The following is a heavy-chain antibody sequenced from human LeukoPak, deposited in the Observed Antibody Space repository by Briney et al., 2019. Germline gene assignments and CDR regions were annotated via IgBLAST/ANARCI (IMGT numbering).Heavy chain of an antibody. CDR3: ARDAGGYYAY. D-gene: IGHD3-22*01. J-gene: IGHJ4*02. CDR2: ISYDGSNK. CDR1: GFTFNSYG. V-gene: IGHV3-30*03. Sequence: GGSLRLSCAASGFTFNSYGMHWVRQAPGKGLEWVAVISYDGSNKHYADSVKGRFTISRDNAKNSLYLQMNSLRAEDTAVYYCARDAGGYYAYWGQGTLVTVSS.